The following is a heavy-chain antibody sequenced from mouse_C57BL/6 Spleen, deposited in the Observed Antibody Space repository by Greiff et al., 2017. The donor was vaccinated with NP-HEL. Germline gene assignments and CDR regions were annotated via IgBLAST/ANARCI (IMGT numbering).Heavy chain of an antibody. CDR3: ASWAYDSIYYFGC. V-gene: IGHV5-6*01. CDR1: GFTFSSYG. CDR2: ISSGGSYT. J-gene: IGHJ2*01. Sequence: EVKLVESGGDLVKPGGSLKLSCAASGFTFSSYGMPWVRQTPDKSLEWVATISSGGSYTYYADSVKGRFTISRDNAKNTLYLQMSSLKSENTAMYYYASWAYDSIYYFGCWGQGTTLTVSS. D-gene: IGHD2-5*01.